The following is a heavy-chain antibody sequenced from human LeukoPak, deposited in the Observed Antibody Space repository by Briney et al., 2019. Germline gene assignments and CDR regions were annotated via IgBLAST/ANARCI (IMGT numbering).Heavy chain of an antibody. Sequence: PSETLSLTCAVYGGSFSGYYWSWIRQPPGKGLEWIGEINHSGSTNYNPSLKSRVTISVDTSKNQFSLKLSSVTAADTAVYYCARRAPHDSSSWYESAWYFDLWGRGTLVTVSS. J-gene: IGHJ2*01. V-gene: IGHV4-34*01. CDR3: ARRAPHDSSSWYESAWYFDL. CDR2: INHSGST. CDR1: GGSFSGYY. D-gene: IGHD6-13*01.